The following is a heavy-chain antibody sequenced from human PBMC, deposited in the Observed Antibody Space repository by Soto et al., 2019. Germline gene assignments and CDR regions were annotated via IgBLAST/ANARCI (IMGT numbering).Heavy chain of an antibody. Sequence: GASVKVSCKASGYTFTSYYMHWVRQAPGQGLEWMGIINPSGGSTSYAQKFQGRVTMTRDTSTSTVYMELSSLRSEDTAVYYCARESDSSGWYGDWFDPWGQGTLVTVSS. V-gene: IGHV1-46*01. CDR1: GYTFTSYY. CDR2: INPSGGST. D-gene: IGHD6-19*01. CDR3: ARESDSSGWYGDWFDP. J-gene: IGHJ5*02.